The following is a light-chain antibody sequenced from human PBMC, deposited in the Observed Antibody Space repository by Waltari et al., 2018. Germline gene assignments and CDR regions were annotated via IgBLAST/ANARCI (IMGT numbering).Light chain of an antibody. Sequence: QSALTQVAAVSGAPGQSITISCTGTSADIGTYNYVYWFQQNPGKAPKVIIYEVSNRPSRVSERFSGSKSGDTASLTISGLQAEDEAHYYCISYTSANTWVFGGGTKLTVL. CDR2: EVS. CDR1: SADIGTYNY. V-gene: IGLV2-14*01. J-gene: IGLJ3*02. CDR3: ISYTSANTWV.